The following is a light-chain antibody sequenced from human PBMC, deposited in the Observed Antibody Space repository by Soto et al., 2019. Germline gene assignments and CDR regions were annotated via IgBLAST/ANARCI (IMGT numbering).Light chain of an antibody. CDR1: QGISSS. CDR2: DAS. CDR3: QQYSSYST. Sequence: AIQLTQSPSSLSASVGDRVTITCRASQGISSSLAWYQQKPGKAPKLLIYDASTLESGVPSRFSGGGFGTDFTLTISSLQPDDFATYYCQQYSSYSTFGQGTKVDNK. J-gene: IGKJ1*01. V-gene: IGKV1-13*02.